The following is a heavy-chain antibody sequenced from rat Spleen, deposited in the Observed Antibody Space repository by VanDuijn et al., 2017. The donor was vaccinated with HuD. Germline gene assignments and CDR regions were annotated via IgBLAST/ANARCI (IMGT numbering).Heavy chain of an antibody. CDR1: GFSLTSYG. CDR2: IWGDGNT. V-gene: IGHV2-77*01. Sequence: QVQMKETGPGLVQTTQTLSVTCTVSGFSLTSYGVHWVRQAPGKGLEWMGVIWGDGNTNYNSALKSRLSISRNISKSQVFITMNSLQTDDTAVYYCAELTSDFWGPGTTVTVSS. J-gene: IGHJ1*01. D-gene: IGHD1-11*01. CDR3: AELTSDF.